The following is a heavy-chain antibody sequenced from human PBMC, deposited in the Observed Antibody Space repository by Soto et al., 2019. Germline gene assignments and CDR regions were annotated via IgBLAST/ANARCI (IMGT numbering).Heavy chain of an antibody. J-gene: IGHJ6*03. CDR2: ISGSGGST. D-gene: IGHD2-2*01. CDR1: GFTFSSYA. V-gene: IGHV3-23*01. CDR3: AKGGLGYCSSTSCPLYYYYYYMDV. Sequence: EVQLLESGGGLVQPGGSLRLSCAASGFTFSSYAMSWVRQAPGKGREWVSAISGSGGSTYYADSVKGRFTISRDNSKNTLYLQMNSLRAEDTAVYYCAKGGLGYCSSTSCPLYYYYYYMDVWGKGTTVTVSS.